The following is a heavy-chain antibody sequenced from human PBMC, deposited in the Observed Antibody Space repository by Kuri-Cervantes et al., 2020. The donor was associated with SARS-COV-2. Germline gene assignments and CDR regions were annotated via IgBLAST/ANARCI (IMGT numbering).Heavy chain of an antibody. D-gene: IGHD1-7*01. J-gene: IGHJ4*01. Sequence: GESLKISCAVSGFTFSDFYMSWIRQAPGKGMEWIAYISGSGNNIFYSDSVMGRFTISRDNAENSLYLQMNSLRADDTAVYFCARDRDNWNYPDYWGHGNLVPVSS. V-gene: IGHV3-11*04. CDR3: ARDRDNWNYPDY. CDR1: GFTFSDFY. CDR2: ISGSGNNI.